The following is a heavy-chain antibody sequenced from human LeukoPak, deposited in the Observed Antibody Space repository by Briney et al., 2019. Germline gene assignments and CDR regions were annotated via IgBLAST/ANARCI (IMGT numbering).Heavy chain of an antibody. CDR1: GYTFTSYY. Sequence: ASVKVSCKASGYTFTSYYMHWVRQAPGQGLEWMGIINPSGGSTSYAQKFQGRVTMTRDTSISTAYMELSRLRSDDTAVYYCASFNPNYYDSSGYYGVENDYWGQGTLVTVSS. J-gene: IGHJ4*02. CDR3: ASFNPNYYDSSGYYGVENDY. V-gene: IGHV1-46*01. D-gene: IGHD3-22*01. CDR2: INPSGGST.